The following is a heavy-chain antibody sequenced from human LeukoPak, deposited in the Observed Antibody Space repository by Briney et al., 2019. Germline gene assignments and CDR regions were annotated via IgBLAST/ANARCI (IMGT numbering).Heavy chain of an antibody. J-gene: IGHJ4*02. V-gene: IGHV3-7*01. D-gene: IGHD6-19*01. Sequence: GGSLRLSCAGSGFTFSSHWMNWVRQAPGKGLEWVANIDQDGSEKNYVDSVKGRFTISRDNAKRSLFLQMNSLRAEDTAIYYCAADASEAGLWGQGTLVTVSS. CDR3: AADASEAGL. CDR1: GFTFSSHW. CDR2: IDQDGSEK.